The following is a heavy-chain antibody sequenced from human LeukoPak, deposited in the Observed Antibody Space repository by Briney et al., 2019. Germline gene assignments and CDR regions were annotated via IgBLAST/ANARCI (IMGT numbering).Heavy chain of an antibody. V-gene: IGHV3-23*01. J-gene: IGHJ4*02. CDR1: GFTFSSYA. CDR2: ISGSGGST. CDR3: AKAFIVVVPAAILYYFDY. Sequence: GGSLRLSCAASGFTFSSYAMSWVRQAPGKGLEWVSAISGSGGSTYYADSVKGRFTISRDNSKNTLYLQMNSLRAEDTAVYYCAKAFIVVVPAAILYYFDYWGQGTLVTVSS. D-gene: IGHD2-2*01.